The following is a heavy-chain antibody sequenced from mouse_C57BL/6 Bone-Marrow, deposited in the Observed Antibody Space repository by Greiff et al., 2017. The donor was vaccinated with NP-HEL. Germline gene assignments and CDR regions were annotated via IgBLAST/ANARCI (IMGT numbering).Heavy chain of an antibody. D-gene: IGHD1-1*01. J-gene: IGHJ2*01. CDR2: IYPRSGNT. V-gene: IGHV1-81*01. CDR1: GYTFTSYG. CDR3: ARSRITTVVENYFDY. Sequence: LVESGAELARPGASVKLSCKASGYTFTSYGISWVKQRTGQGLEWIGEIYPRSGNTYYNEKFKGKATLTADKSSSTAYMELRSLTSEDSAVYFCARSRITTVVENYFDYWGQGTTLTVSS.